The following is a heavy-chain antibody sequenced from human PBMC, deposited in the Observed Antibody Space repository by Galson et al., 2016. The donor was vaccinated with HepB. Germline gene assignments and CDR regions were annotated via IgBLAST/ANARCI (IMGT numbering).Heavy chain of an antibody. CDR2: IKSDESWK. D-gene: IGHD5-24*01. CDR1: GFTFSSYW. J-gene: IGHJ4*02. V-gene: IGHV3-74*01. Sequence: SLRLSCAASGFTFSSYWMHWVRQAPGKGLVWVSRIKSDESWKNYADSVKGRFTISRANAKNTLYLQMNSLRAEDTAVYYCARDGDAYNFDYWGQGTLVTVSS. CDR3: ARDGDAYNFDY.